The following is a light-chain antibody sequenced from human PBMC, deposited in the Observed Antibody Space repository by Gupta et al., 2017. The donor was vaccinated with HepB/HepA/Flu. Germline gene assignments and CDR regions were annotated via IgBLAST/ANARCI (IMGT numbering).Light chain of an antibody. J-gene: IGLJ3*02. Sequence: QSVLTPPPSASGPPGQRVTITCSGSSSNIGSNPVNWYQQLPGTAPKLLIYNNNQRPSGVPDRFSGSKSGTSASLAISGLQSEDEADYYCAAWDDSLNGPVFGGGTKLTVL. V-gene: IGLV1-44*01. CDR3: AAWDDSLNGPV. CDR2: NNN. CDR1: SSNIGSNP.